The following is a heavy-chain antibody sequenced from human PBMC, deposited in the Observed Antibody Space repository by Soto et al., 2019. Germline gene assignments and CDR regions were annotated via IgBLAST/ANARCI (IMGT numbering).Heavy chain of an antibody. D-gene: IGHD1-26*01. Sequence: GASVNVSCKASGYTFTSYYMHWVRQAPRQGLEWMGIINPSGGSTSYAQKFQGRVTMTRDTSTSTVYMELSSLRSEDTAVYYCAREILSWEQPGQVRDAFDIWGQGTMVTVS. CDR3: AREILSWEQPGQVRDAFDI. CDR2: INPSGGST. V-gene: IGHV1-46*01. CDR1: GYTFTSYY. J-gene: IGHJ3*02.